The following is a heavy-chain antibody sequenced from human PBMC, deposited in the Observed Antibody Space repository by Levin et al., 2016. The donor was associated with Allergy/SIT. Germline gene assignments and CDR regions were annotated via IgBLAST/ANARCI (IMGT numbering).Heavy chain of an antibody. D-gene: IGHD2-2*01. CDR2: ISAYNGNT. CDR3: ARTPVDCSSTSCYEYYFDY. V-gene: IGHV1-18*01. Sequence: WVRQAPGQGLEWMGWISAYNGNTNYAQKLQGRVTMTTDTSTSTAYMELRSLRSDDTAVYYCARTPVDCSSTSCYEYYFDYWGQGTLVTVSS. J-gene: IGHJ4*02.